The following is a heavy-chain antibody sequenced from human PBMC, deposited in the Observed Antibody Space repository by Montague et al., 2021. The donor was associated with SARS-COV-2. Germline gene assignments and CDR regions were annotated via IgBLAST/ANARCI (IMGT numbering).Heavy chain of an antibody. CDR3: ARGRLDSSGYYYDY. J-gene: IGHJ4*02. CDR2: IGTAGDT. Sequence: SLRLSCPASGFTFSSYDMHWVRQATGKGLEWVSAIGTAGDTYYPGSVKGRFTISRENAKNSLYLQMNSLRAGDTAVYYCARGRLDSSGYYYDYWGQGTLVTVSS. V-gene: IGHV3-13*01. D-gene: IGHD3-22*01. CDR1: GFTFSSYD.